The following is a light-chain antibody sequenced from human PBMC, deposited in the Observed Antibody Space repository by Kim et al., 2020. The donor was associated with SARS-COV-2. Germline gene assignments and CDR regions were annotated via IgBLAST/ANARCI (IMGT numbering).Light chain of an antibody. CDR3: QVSETTSGHPGV. Sequence: PGKTASITCGGNNLGGKSVHWYQQKPGQAPVLVIYYSSDRPSGIPERFSGFNSGNTATLTISRVEAGDEADYYCQVSETTSGHPGVFGGGTQLTVL. CDR2: YSS. V-gene: IGLV3-21*01. CDR1: NLGGKS. J-gene: IGLJ3*02.